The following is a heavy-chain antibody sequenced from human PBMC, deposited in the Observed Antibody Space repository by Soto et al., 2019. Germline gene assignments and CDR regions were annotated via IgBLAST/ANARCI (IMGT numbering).Heavy chain of an antibody. Sequence: SETLSLTCTVSGGSISSGGYYWIWIRQHPGKGLEWIGYIYYSGSTYYNPSLKSRVTISVDTSKNQFSLKLSSVTAADTAVYYCARRRYDSSGYYYSNYYYGMDVWGQGTTVTVSS. CDR1: GGSISSGGYY. CDR3: ARRRYDSSGYYYSNYYYGMDV. J-gene: IGHJ6*02. CDR2: IYYSGST. V-gene: IGHV4-31*03. D-gene: IGHD3-22*01.